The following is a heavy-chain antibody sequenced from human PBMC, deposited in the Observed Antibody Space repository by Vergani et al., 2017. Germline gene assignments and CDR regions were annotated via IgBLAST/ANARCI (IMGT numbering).Heavy chain of an antibody. CDR3: AKTRGLATYFDY. CDR2: ISWNSGST. J-gene: IGHJ4*02. D-gene: IGHD5-12*01. V-gene: IGHV3-9*01. CDR1: GFTFDDYA. Sequence: EVQLVESGGGLVQPGRSLRLSCAASGFTFDDYAMHWVRQAPGKGLEWVSGISWNSGSTGYAASVKGRFTISRDNAKNSLYLQMNSLRAEDTALYYCAKTRGLATYFDYWGQGTLVTVSS.